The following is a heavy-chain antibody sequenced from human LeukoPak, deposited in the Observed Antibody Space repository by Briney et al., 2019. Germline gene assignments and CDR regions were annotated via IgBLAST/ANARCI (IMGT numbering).Heavy chain of an antibody. CDR2: INPNSGGT. D-gene: IGHD3-16*01. CDR3: ARWRGDFDY. Sequence: ASVKVSCKSSGFTFTDHYIHWVRQAPGQGLEWMGWINPNSGGTNYAQKFQGRVTMTRDTSISTAYMELSRLRSDDTAVYYCARWRGDFDYWGQGTLVTVSS. J-gene: IGHJ4*02. CDR1: GFTFTDHY. V-gene: IGHV1-2*02.